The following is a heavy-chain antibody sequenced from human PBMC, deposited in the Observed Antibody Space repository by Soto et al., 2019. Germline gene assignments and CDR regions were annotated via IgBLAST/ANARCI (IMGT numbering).Heavy chain of an antibody. CDR1: GDTFSRYT. Sequence: QVQLVQSGAEVMKPGSSVRVSCKTSGDTFSRYTVNWVRQAPRQGLEWMGGIIPRFGTTNYAPTVQDRVTITADESMNTVYMELSSLRSEDTALYYCARGRGLYNSGRSQLDYWGQGTLVTVSS. D-gene: IGHD1-1*01. CDR2: IIPRFGTT. J-gene: IGHJ4*02. V-gene: IGHV1-69*01. CDR3: ARGRGLYNSGRSQLDY.